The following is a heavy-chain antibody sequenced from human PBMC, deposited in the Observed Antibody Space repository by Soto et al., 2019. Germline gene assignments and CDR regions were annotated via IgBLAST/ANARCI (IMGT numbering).Heavy chain of an antibody. D-gene: IGHD3-22*01. CDR3: ANRHVTMIVVVQDY. CDR1: GFTFSSYA. Sequence: EVQLLESGGGLVQPGGSLRLSCAASGFTFSSYAMSWVRQAPGKGLEWVSAISGSGDSTYYADSVKGRFTISRDNSKSTLYLQMNSLSADDTALYYCANRHVTMIVVVQDYWGQGTLVTVSS. V-gene: IGHV3-23*01. CDR2: ISGSGDST. J-gene: IGHJ4*02.